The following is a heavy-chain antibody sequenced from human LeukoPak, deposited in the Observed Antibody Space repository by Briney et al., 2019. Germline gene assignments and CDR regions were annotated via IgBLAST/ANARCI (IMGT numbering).Heavy chain of an antibody. CDR1: GDSVSSNSAG. Sequence: SQTLLLTCAISGDSVSSNSAGWHWLRQSPSRGREWLGRTYYRSKWYNDYAVSVKSRITINPDTSKNQFSLQLNSVTPEDTAVYYCAREPPYYYYYMDVWGKGTTVTVSS. CDR3: AREPPYYYYYMDV. V-gene: IGHV6-1*01. J-gene: IGHJ6*03. CDR2: TYYRSKWYN.